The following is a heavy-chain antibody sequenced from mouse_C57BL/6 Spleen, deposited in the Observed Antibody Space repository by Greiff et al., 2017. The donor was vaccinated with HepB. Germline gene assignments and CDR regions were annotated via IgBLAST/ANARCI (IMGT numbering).Heavy chain of an antibody. J-gene: IGHJ1*03. CDR2: IRSKSNNYAT. D-gene: IGHD4-1*01. CDR1: GFSFNTYA. V-gene: IGHV10-1*01. Sequence: EVQLVESGGGLVQPKGSLKLSCAASGFSFNTYAMNWVRQSPGKGLEWVARIRSKSNNYATYYADSVKDRFTISRDDSESMLYLQMNNLKTEDTAMYCCVRQTGTGYIDVWGTGTTVTVSS. CDR3: VRQTGTGYIDV.